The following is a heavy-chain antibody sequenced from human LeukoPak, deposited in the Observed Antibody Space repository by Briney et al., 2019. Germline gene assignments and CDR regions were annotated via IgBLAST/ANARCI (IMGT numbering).Heavy chain of an antibody. V-gene: IGHV4-59*12. D-gene: IGHD5-18*01. CDR1: GDTLSTYY. CDR3: ARDKRYSYGKYFDP. J-gene: IGHJ4*02. CDR2: ISLGNT. Sequence: SETLSLTCSLSGDTLSTYYWNWIRQTPGRGLEWIGHISLGNTEYNPSLKSRVTISVDTSKNEFYLRLTSVTAADTALYFCARDKRYSYGKYFDPWSQGTLVSVSS.